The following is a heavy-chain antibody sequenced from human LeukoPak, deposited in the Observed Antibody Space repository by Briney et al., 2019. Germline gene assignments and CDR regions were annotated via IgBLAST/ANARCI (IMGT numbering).Heavy chain of an antibody. V-gene: IGHV4-30-4*08. Sequence: SQTLSLTCTVSGGSISSGDYYWSWIRQPPGKGLEWIGYIYYSGSTYYNPSLKGRVTISVDTSKNQFSLKLSSVTAADTAVYYCASYMITFGGVIADAFDIWGQGTMVTVSS. CDR2: IYYSGST. D-gene: IGHD3-16*02. J-gene: IGHJ3*02. CDR1: GGSISSGDYY. CDR3: ASYMITFGGVIADAFDI.